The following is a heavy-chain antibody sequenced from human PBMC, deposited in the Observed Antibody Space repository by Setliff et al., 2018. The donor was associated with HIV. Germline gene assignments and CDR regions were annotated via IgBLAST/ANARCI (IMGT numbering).Heavy chain of an antibody. CDR2: INEDGSEK. J-gene: IGHJ4*02. Sequence: GGSLRLSCAASGFTFSSSWMSWVRQAPGKGLEWVANINEDGSEKYYMDSVKGRFTISRDNAENSLFLQMNSLRAEDTAIYYCTADLPDSAPYCFDYWGQGALVTVSS. CDR1: GFTFSSSW. CDR3: TADLPDSAPYCFDY. V-gene: IGHV3-7*03. D-gene: IGHD2-15*01.